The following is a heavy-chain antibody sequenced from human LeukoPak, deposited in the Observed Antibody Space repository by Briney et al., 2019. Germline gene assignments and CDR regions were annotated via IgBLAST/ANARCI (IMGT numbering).Heavy chain of an antibody. J-gene: IGHJ5*02. CDR1: GGTFSSYA. Sequence: ASVKVSCKASGGTFSSYAISWVRQAPGQGLEWMGGIIPIFGTANYAQKFQGRVTITTDESTSTAYMELSSLRSEDTAVYYCARDLIPYCSSTSCPEVVGNWFDPWGQGTLVTVSS. CDR2: IIPIFGTA. V-gene: IGHV1-69*05. CDR3: ARDLIPYCSSTSCPEVVGNWFDP. D-gene: IGHD2-2*01.